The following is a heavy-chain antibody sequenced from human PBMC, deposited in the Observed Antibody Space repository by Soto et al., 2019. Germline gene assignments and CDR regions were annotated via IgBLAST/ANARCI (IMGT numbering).Heavy chain of an antibody. Sequence: ASVKVSCKVSGYTLTELSMHWVRQAPGKGLEWMGGFDPEDGETIYAQKFQGRVTMTEDTSTDTAYMELSSLRSEDTAVYYCVTIKGIAAAGYYFDYWGQGTLVTVSS. CDR3: VTIKGIAAAGYYFDY. CDR1: GYTLTELS. J-gene: IGHJ4*02. CDR2: FDPEDGET. V-gene: IGHV1-24*01. D-gene: IGHD6-13*01.